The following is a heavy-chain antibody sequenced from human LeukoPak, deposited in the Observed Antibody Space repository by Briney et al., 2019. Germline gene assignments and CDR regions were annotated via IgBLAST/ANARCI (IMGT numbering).Heavy chain of an antibody. J-gene: IGHJ4*02. Sequence: AASVKVSCKASGGTFSSYAISWVRQAPGQGLEWMGGIIPIFGTANYAQKFQGRVTITADKSTSTAYMELSSLRSEDTAVYYCASEGIGSGWYRVPYWGQGTLVTVSS. D-gene: IGHD6-19*01. CDR2: IIPIFGTA. CDR1: GGTFSSYA. CDR3: ASEGIGSGWYRVPY. V-gene: IGHV1-69*06.